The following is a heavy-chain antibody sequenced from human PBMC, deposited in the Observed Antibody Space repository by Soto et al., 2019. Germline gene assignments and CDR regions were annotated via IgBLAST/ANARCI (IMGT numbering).Heavy chain of an antibody. CDR2: INPNSGGT. Sequence: ASVKVSCKASGYTFTGYYMHWVRQGPGQGLEWMGWINPNSGGTNYAQKFQGRVTMTRDTSISTAYMELSRLRSDDTAVYYCARALTIAVADFSDYWGQGTLVTVSS. V-gene: IGHV1-2*02. CDR1: GYTFTGYY. J-gene: IGHJ4*02. CDR3: ARALTIAVADFSDY. D-gene: IGHD6-19*01.